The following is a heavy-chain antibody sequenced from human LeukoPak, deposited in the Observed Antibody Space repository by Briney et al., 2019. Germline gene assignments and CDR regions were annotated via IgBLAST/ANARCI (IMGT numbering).Heavy chain of an antibody. CDR2: IYYSGST. J-gene: IGHJ3*02. V-gene: IGHV4-30-4*08. CDR1: GGSISSGDYY. CDR3: GRVRSSTFYAFDI. Sequence: SQTLSLTCTVSGGSISSGDYYWSWIRQPPGKGLEWIGYIYYSGSTYYNPSLKSRVTISVDTSKNQFSLKLRSVTAGGTAVYYWGRVRSSTFYAFDIWGQGTMVTVSS. D-gene: IGHD2-2*01.